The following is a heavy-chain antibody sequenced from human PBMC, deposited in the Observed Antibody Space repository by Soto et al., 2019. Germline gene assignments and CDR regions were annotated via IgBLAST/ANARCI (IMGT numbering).Heavy chain of an antibody. D-gene: IGHD1-26*01. CDR3: AKGLGSGSYAASDS. J-gene: IGHJ5*01. CDR1: GFTFSSYA. CDR2: ITGSGDRT. Sequence: GGSLRLSCAASGFTFSSYALSWVRQAPGKGLEWVSAITGSGDRTYYADSVKGRFTISRDNSKNTLSLEMNSLRAEDTAVYYWAKGLGSGSYAASDSWGQGNLVTFSS. V-gene: IGHV3-23*01.